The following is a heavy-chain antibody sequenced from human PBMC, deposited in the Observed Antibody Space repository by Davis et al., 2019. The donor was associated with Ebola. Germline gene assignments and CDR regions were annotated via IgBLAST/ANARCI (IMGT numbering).Heavy chain of an antibody. J-gene: IGHJ5*02. Sequence: GGSLRLSCAASGFTFSSYDMTWVRQAPGKGLEWVSGISGRGDTISYADSVKGRFTISRDNSKNTLYLQMNSLRAEDTAVYYCARQEESGFDPWGQGTLVTVSS. V-gene: IGHV3-23*01. CDR2: ISGRGDTI. CDR1: GFTFSSYD. CDR3: ARQEESGFDP.